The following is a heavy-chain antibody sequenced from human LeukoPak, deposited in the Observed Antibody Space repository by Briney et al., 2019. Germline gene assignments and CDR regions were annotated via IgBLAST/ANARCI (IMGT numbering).Heavy chain of an antibody. J-gene: IGHJ6*02. V-gene: IGHV7-4-1*02. CDR1: GYTFTDYA. Sequence: ASVKVSCKPSGYTFTDYAINWVRQAPGQGLEWMGWINTNTGNPTYAQGFTGRFVFSLDTSVSTAYLQISSLKAEDTAVYYCARDLYYDFWSGYYTGPYYYYGMDVWGQGTTVTVSS. CDR2: INTNTGNP. CDR3: ARDLYYDFWSGYYTGPYYYYGMDV. D-gene: IGHD3-3*01.